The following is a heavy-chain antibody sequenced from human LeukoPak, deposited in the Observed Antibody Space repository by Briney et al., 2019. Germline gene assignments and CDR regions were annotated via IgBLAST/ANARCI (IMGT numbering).Heavy chain of an antibody. V-gene: IGHV3-48*02. D-gene: IGHD3-22*01. J-gene: IGHJ4*02. CDR3: AREGDSSGPSVGLDY. CDR2: VSGGSSTI. CDR1: GFTFSSYS. Sequence: GGSLRLSCAASGFTFSSYSMNWVRQAPGKGLEWVSYVSGGSSTIYHADSVKGRFTISRDDAKNTLDLQMNSLRDEDTAVYYCAREGDSSGPSVGLDYWGQGTLVTVSS.